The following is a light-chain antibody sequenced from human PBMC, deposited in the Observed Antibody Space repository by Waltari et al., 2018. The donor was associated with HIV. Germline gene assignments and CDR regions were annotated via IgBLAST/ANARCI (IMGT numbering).Light chain of an antibody. V-gene: IGLV2-23*01. Sequence: QSALTQPASASGPPGQSITISCTGTSSDAGRHNLVSWYQQHPAKAPKLIIYEGSKRPSGVSNRFSGSKSGNTASLTISGLQAEDEADYYCCSYAGSSTYVVFGGGTKLTVL. J-gene: IGLJ2*01. CDR1: SSDAGRHNL. CDR2: EGS. CDR3: CSYAGSSTYVV.